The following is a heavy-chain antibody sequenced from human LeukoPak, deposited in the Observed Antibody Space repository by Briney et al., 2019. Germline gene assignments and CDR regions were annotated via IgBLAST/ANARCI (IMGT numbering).Heavy chain of an antibody. CDR2: ISAYNGNT. CDR3: AREGPLTVTTPFDY. D-gene: IGHD4-17*01. V-gene: IGHV1-18*01. J-gene: IGHJ4*02. CDR1: GYTFTSYG. Sequence: ASVTVSCKASGYTFTSYGISWVRQAPGQGLEWMGWISAYNGNTNYAQKLQGRVTMTTDTSTSTAYLELRSLRSDDPAVYYCAREGPLTVTTPFDYWGQGTLVTVSS.